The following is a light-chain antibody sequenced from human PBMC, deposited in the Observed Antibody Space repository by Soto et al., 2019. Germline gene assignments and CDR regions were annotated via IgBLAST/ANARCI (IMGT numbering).Light chain of an antibody. CDR2: DAS. CDR1: QSVRSK. Sequence: ETVITQSPATLSVSPGERATLSCRASQSVRSKLAWYQQRPGQAPRLLIYDASTRATGIPARFSGSGSGTEFTLTISSLQSEDFAVYYCQQFNNWPPGTFGQGTKLEIK. V-gene: IGKV3-15*01. J-gene: IGKJ2*01. CDR3: QQFNNWPPGT.